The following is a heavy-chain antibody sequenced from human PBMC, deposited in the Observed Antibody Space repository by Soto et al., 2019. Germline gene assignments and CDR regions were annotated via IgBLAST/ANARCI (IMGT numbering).Heavy chain of an antibody. CDR3: AMRSRYYYYYMDV. D-gene: IGHD1-26*01. Sequence: SETLSLTCAVYGGSFSGYYWSWIRQPPGKGLEWIGEISHSGSTNYNPSLKSRVTISVDTSKNQFSLKLSSVTAADTAVYYCAMRSRYYYYYMDVWGKGTTVTVSS. CDR2: ISHSGST. V-gene: IGHV4-34*01. J-gene: IGHJ6*03. CDR1: GGSFSGYY.